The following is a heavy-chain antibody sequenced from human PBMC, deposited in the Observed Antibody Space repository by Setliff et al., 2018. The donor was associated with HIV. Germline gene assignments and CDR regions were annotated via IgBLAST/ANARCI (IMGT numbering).Heavy chain of an antibody. V-gene: IGHV7-4-1*02. D-gene: IGHD3-22*01. Sequence: ASVKVSCKASGYTFTSYGMNWVRQAPGQGLEWMGWINTYTGNPTYAQDFTGRFVFSLDTSVSTAYLQISSLKADDIAVYYCTRDGYYYDSSGHLAYYFDYRGQGTLVTVSS. J-gene: IGHJ4*02. CDR3: TRDGYYYDSSGHLAYYFDY. CDR2: INTYTGNP. CDR1: GYTFTSYG.